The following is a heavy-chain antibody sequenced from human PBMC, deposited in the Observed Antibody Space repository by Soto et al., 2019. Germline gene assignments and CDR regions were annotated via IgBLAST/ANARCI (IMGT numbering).Heavy chain of an antibody. CDR1: RFTFSGYW. CDR3: ARGARI. Sequence: EVQLVESGGDLVQPGGSLRLSCAASRFTFSGYWMYWVRQAPGKGLYWVANIKEDGSEKNYVDSVRGRFTISRDNAKNSLYLQMNSLRAEDTAVYYCARGARIWGQGTMVTVS. CDR2: IKEDGSEK. V-gene: IGHV3-7*01. J-gene: IGHJ3*02.